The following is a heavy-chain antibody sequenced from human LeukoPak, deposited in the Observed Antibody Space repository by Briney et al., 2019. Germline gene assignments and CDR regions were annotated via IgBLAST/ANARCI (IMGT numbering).Heavy chain of an antibody. J-gene: IGHJ4*02. CDR3: ARAWGVGATFDY. Sequence: GGSLRLSCAASGFTFSSYSMNWVRQAPGKGLEWVSSISSSSYIYYADSVKGRFTISRDNAKNSLYLQMNSLRAEDTAVYYCARAWGVGATFDYWGQGTLVTVSS. D-gene: IGHD1-26*01. CDR2: ISSSSYI. CDR1: GFTFSSYS. V-gene: IGHV3-21*01.